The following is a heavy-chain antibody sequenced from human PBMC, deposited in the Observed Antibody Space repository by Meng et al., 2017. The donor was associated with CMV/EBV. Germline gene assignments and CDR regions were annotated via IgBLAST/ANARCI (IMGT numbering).Heavy chain of an antibody. CDR3: ARPRVGATWDY. D-gene: IGHD1-26*01. CDR1: GFTFSSYW. Sequence: GSLRISCAASGFTFSSYWMSWVRQAPGKGLEWVANIKQDGSEKYYVDSVKGRFTISRDNAKNSLYLQMNSLRAEDTAVYYCARPRVGATWDYWGQGTLVTVSS. V-gene: IGHV3-7*01. J-gene: IGHJ4*02. CDR2: IKQDGSEK.